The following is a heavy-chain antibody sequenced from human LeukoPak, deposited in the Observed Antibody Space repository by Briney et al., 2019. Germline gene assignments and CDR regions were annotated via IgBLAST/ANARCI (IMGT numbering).Heavy chain of an antibody. CDR1: GFTFSSYD. D-gene: IGHD3-9*01. V-gene: IGHV3-13*01. CDR2: IGTAGDT. J-gene: IGHJ6*02. Sequence: GGSLRLSCAASGFTFSSYDMHWVRQATGKGLEWVSAIGTAGDTYYPGSVKGRFTISRENAKNSLYLQMNSLRAGDTAVYYCARALADILTGQSNYGMDVWGQGTTVTVSS. CDR3: ARALADILTGQSNYGMDV.